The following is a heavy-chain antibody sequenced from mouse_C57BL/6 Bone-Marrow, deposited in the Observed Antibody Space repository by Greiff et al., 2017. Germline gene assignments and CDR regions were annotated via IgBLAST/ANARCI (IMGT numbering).Heavy chain of an antibody. CDR2: IDPSDSYT. CDR3: ARGGGLLRNWFAY. CDR1: GYTFTSYW. V-gene: IGHV1-69*01. J-gene: IGHJ3*01. Sequence: VQLQQPGAELVMPGASVKLSCKASGYTFTSYWMHWVKQRPGQGLEWIGEIDPSDSYTNYNQKFKGKSTLTVDKSSSTAYMQLSSLTSEDSAVYYCARGGGLLRNWFAYWGQGTLVTVSA. D-gene: IGHD2-3*01.